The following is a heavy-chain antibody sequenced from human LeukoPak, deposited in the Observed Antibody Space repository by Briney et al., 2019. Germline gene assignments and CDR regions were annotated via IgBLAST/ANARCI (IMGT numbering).Heavy chain of an antibody. V-gene: IGHV1-69*01. CDR3: ASVVPRSVLRFLEWLSFDY. CDR1: GGTFSSYA. Sequence: SVKVSCKASGGTFSSYAISWVRQAPGQGLEWMGGIIPIFGTANYAQKFQGRVTITADESTSTACMELSSLRSEDTAVYYCASVVPRSVLRFLEWLSFDYWGQGTLVTVSS. J-gene: IGHJ4*02. CDR2: IIPIFGTA. D-gene: IGHD3-3*01.